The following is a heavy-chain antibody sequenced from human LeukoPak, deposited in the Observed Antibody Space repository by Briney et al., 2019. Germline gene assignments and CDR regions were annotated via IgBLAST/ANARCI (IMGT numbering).Heavy chain of an antibody. V-gene: IGHV4-61*08. J-gene: IGHJ3*02. D-gene: IGHD1-1*01. CDR1: GGSISSGDYY. CDR2: IYYSGST. CDR3: ANRLLRSGTGAFDI. Sequence: SETLSLTCTVSGGSISSGDYYWSWIRQPPGKGLEWIGYIYYSGSTNHNPSLKSRVTISVDTSKNQFSLKLSSVTAADTAVYFCANRLLRSGTGAFDIWGQGTVVIVSS.